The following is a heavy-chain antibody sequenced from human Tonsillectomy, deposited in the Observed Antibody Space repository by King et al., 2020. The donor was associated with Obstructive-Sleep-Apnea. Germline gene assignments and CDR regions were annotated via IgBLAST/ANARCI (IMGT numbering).Heavy chain of an antibody. D-gene: IGHD1-26*01. Sequence: QLVQSGAEVKKPGASVKVSCKASGYTFTSYDINWVRQATGQGLEWMGWMNPNSGNTGYAQKFQGRVTMTRNTSISTAYMELSSLRSEDTAVYYCARGPIVGATMGYYYFDYWGQGTLVTVSS. J-gene: IGHJ4*02. CDR3: ARGPIVGATMGYYYFDY. CDR1: GYTFTSYD. CDR2: MNPNSGNT. V-gene: IGHV1-8*01.